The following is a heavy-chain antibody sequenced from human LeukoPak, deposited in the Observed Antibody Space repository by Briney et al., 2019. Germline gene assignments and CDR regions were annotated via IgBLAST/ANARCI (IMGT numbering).Heavy chain of an antibody. V-gene: IGHV1-18*01. D-gene: IGHD2-2*01. CDR1: GGTFSSYA. CDR2: ISAYNGNT. Sequence: GASVKVSCKASGGTFSSYAISWVRQAPGQGLEWLGWISAYNGNTNYAQKLQGRVTMTTDTSTSTAYMELRSLRSDDTAMYYCARGYCSSTTCPYYYYYYMDVWGKGTTVTVSS. CDR3: ARGYCSSTTCPYYYYYYMDV. J-gene: IGHJ6*03.